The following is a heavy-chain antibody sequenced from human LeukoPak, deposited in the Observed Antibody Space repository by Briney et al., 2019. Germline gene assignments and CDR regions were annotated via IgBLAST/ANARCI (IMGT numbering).Heavy chain of an antibody. J-gene: IGHJ5*02. CDR3: ARDHRLDYGDYNWFDP. CDR2: IIPIFGTA. Sequence: GASVKVSCKASGGTLSSYAISWVRQAPGQGLEWMGGIIPIFGTANYAQKFQGRVTITADKSTSTAYMELSSLRSEDTAVYYCARDHRLDYGDYNWFDPWGQGTLVTVSS. D-gene: IGHD4-17*01. CDR1: GGTLSSYA. V-gene: IGHV1-69*06.